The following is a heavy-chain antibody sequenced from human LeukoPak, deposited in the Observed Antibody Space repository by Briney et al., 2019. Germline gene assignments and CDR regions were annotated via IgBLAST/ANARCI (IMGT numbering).Heavy chain of an antibody. J-gene: IGHJ4*02. Sequence: SETLSLTCTVSGGSISGHYWSWIRQPPGKGLEWIGYIYYSGSTSYSPSLKSRVTISVDTSKNQFSLKLSSVTAADTAVYYCARVWGYSYGYLDYWGQGTLVTVSS. V-gene: IGHV4-59*11. CDR2: IYYSGST. CDR1: GGSISGHY. D-gene: IGHD5-18*01. CDR3: ARVWGYSYGYLDY.